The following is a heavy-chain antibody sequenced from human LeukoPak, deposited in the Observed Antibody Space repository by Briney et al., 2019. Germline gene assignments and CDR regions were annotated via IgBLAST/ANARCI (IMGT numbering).Heavy chain of an antibody. CDR1: GYTFTSYG. CDR3: AREGLYYDSSGYYFDY. Sequence: ASVKVSCKASGYTFTSYGISWVRQAPGQGLEWMGWISSYNGNTNYAQKLQGRVTMTTDTSTSTAYMELRSLRSDDTAVYYCAREGLYYDSSGYYFDYWAREPWSPSPQ. J-gene: IGHJ4*02. CDR2: ISSYNGNT. V-gene: IGHV1-18*01. D-gene: IGHD3-22*01.